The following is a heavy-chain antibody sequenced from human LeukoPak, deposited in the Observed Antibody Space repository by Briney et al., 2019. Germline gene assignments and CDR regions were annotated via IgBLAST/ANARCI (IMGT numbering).Heavy chain of an antibody. CDR2: IKKDGSEK. CDR1: GFTFSSYW. D-gene: IGHD3-22*01. CDR3: ARDLYRIVVVPHYFDY. J-gene: IGHJ4*02. V-gene: IGHV3-7*01. Sequence: GGSLSLSCAASGFTFSSYWMSWVRQAPGKGLEWVANIKKDGSEKYYVDTVKGRFTISRDNAKNSLYLQMNSLRAEDTAVYYCARDLYRIVVVPHYFDYWGQGTLVTVSS.